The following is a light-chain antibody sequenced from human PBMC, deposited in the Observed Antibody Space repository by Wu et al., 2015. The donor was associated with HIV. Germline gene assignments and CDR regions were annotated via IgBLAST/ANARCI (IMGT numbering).Light chain of an antibody. J-gene: IGKJ4*01. CDR1: RDISNY. CDR3: QQSFGVPLT. Sequence: DIQMTQSPSSLSASVGDRVTITCRATRDISNYLNWHQQKPGQAPNLLISSASSLQSGVPSRFSGSGSETQFTLTIDSLQPEDVATYYCQQSFGVPLTFGGGTKVEI. V-gene: IGKV1-39*01. CDR2: SAS.